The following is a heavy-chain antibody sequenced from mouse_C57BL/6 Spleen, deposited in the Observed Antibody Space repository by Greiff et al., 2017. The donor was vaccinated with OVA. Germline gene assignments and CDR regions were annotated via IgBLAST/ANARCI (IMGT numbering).Heavy chain of an antibody. CDR3: ARGNPYYYAMDY. CDR2: IYPGSGST. D-gene: IGHD2-1*01. Sequence: QVQLKQPGAELVKPGASVKMSCKASGYTFTSYWITWVKQRPGQGLEWIGDIYPGSGSTNYNEKFKSKATLTVDTSSSTAYMQLSSLTSEDSAVYYCARGNPYYYAMDYWGQGTSVTVSS. J-gene: IGHJ4*01. V-gene: IGHV1-55*01. CDR1: GYTFTSYW.